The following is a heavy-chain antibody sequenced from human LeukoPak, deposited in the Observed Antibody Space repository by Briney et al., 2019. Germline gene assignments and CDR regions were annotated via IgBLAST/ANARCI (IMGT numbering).Heavy chain of an antibody. CDR1: GITIRSSG. CDR2: ISASDGNT. D-gene: IGHD2-2*01. Sequence: GGPQRLSCAASGITIRSSGMSWVRQAPGKGLEWVSGISASDGNTYYADSVQGRFTISRDNAKNSLYLQMNSLRAEDTAVYYCARDSDCGSTSCYPHYSYGMDVWGQGTTVTVSS. CDR3: ARDSDCGSTSCYPHYSYGMDV. V-gene: IGHV3-23*01. J-gene: IGHJ6*02.